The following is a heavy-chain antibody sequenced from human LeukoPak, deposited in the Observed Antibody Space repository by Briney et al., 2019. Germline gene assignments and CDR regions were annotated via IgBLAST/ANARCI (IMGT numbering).Heavy chain of an antibody. CDR3: ARDRLSVPYCTNGVCFGGNDFGYFDY. J-gene: IGHJ4*02. V-gene: IGHV1-18*01. CDR2: ISAYNGNT. D-gene: IGHD2-8*01. Sequence: GASVKVSCKASGYTFTSYGISWVRQAPGQGLEWMGWISAYNGNTNYAQKLQGRVTMTTDTSTSTAYMELRSLRSDDTAVYYCARDRLSVPYCTNGVCFGGNDFGYFDYWGQGTLVTVSS. CDR1: GYTFTSYG.